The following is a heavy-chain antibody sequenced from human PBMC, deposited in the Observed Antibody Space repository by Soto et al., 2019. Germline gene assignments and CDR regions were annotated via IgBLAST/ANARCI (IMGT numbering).Heavy chain of an antibody. J-gene: IGHJ6*02. CDR3: VKDGSSGWPYYYGLDV. Sequence: GESLKISCKGSGYTFTSYWIGWVRQLPGKGLEWVAVISYDGSNKYYADSVKGRFTIARDNSKNTLFLHMSSLRAEDTAVYYCVKDGSSGWPYYYGLDVWGQGTSVTVSS. CDR1: GYTFTSYW. V-gene: IGHV3-30*18. CDR2: ISYDGSNK. D-gene: IGHD6-19*01.